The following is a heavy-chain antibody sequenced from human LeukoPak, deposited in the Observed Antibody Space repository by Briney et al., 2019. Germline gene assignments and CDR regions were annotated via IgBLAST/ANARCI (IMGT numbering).Heavy chain of an antibody. V-gene: IGHV3-9*01. J-gene: IGHJ4*02. Sequence: GGSLRLSCAASGFTFDDYAMHWVRQAPGKGLGWVSGISWNSGSIGYADSVKGRFTISRDNAKNSLYLQMNSLRAEDTAVYYCARDPQYCSGGSCYSFDYWGQGTLVTVSS. D-gene: IGHD2-15*01. CDR2: ISWNSGSI. CDR3: ARDPQYCSGGSCYSFDY. CDR1: GFTFDDYA.